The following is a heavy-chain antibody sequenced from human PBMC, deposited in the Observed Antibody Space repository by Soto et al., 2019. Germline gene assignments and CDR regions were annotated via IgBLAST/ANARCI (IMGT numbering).Heavy chain of an antibody. CDR1: GGSITSNY. V-gene: IGHV4-4*07. J-gene: IGHJ5*02. Sequence: SETLSLTCTVSGGSITSNYWTWIRQPAGKPLEWIGRMYTSGTTDYNPSLTGRVSVSIDTSKNQFSLRLTSVTAADTAVYYCARERAAPSWIDPWGQGILVTVSS. D-gene: IGHD6-25*01. CDR3: ARERAAPSWIDP. CDR2: MYTSGTT.